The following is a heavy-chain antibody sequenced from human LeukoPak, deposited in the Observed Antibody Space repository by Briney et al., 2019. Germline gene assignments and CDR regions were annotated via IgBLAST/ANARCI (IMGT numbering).Heavy chain of an antibody. CDR2: VDPEDGKT. J-gene: IGHJ3*02. D-gene: IGHD3-22*01. Sequence: ASVKVSCKVSGYTFTDFYMHWVQQAPGKGLEWMGLVDPEDGKTIYAEKFQGRITITADTSTDTVYMGLSSLRSEDTAVYYCARAYYYDSGRVGGYAFDIWGQGTMVTVSS. V-gene: IGHV1-69-2*01. CDR3: ARAYYYDSGRVGGYAFDI. CDR1: GYTFTDFY.